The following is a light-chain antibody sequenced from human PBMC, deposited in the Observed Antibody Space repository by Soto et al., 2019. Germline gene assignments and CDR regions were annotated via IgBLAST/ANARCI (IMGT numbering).Light chain of an antibody. CDR1: FSDIGDYDY. CDR2: DVS. J-gene: IGLJ1*01. V-gene: IGLV2-11*01. Sequence: QSVLTQPRSVSGSPGQSVTISCTGSFSDIGDYDYVSWYQQHPGEAPKLMISDVSKRPSGVPARFSGSKSGNTASLTISGLQAEDEADYYCCSYAGSNTLYVFGSGTKLTVL. CDR3: CSYAGSNTLYV.